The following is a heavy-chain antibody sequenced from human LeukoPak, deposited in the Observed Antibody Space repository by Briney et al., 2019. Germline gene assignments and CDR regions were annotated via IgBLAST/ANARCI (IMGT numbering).Heavy chain of an antibody. D-gene: IGHD2-15*01. CDR3: ARGVLGYCSGGSCYSRGWFDP. CDR2: ISSSGSTI. J-gene: IGHJ5*02. V-gene: IGHV3-48*04. Sequence: GSLRLSCAASGFTLISYWMAWVRQAPGKGLEWVACISSSGSTIYYADSVKGRFTISRDNAKNSLYLQMNSLRAEDTAVYYCARGVLGYCSGGSCYSRGWFDPWGQGTLVTVSS. CDR1: GFTLISYW.